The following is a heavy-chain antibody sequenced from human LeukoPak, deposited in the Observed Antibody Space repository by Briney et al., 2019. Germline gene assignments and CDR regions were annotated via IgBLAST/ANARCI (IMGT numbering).Heavy chain of an antibody. J-gene: IGHJ1*01. V-gene: IGHV1-69-2*01. CDR2: VDPEDGET. CDR1: GYTFTGYY. CDR3: ATALPAAGFED. D-gene: IGHD6-13*01. Sequence: ASVTVSCKASGYTFTGYYMHWVRQAPGKGLEWMGLVDPEDGETIYAEKFQGRVTITADTSTDTAYMELSSLRSEYSCVYDCATALPAAGFEDRGQVTLVTVSS.